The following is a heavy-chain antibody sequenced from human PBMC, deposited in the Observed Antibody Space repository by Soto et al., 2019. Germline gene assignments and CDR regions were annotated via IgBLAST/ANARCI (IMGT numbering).Heavy chain of an antibody. CDR3: VSVLGGYYYYYYYMDV. Sequence: SETLSLTCTVSGGSISSSSYYWGWIRQPPGKGLEWIGSIYYSGSTYYNPSLKSRVTISVDTSKNQFSLKLSSVTAADTAVYYCVSVLGGYYYYYYYMDVWGKGTTVTVSS. CDR2: IYYSGST. J-gene: IGHJ6*03. CDR1: GGSISSSSYY. V-gene: IGHV4-39*01. D-gene: IGHD6-6*01.